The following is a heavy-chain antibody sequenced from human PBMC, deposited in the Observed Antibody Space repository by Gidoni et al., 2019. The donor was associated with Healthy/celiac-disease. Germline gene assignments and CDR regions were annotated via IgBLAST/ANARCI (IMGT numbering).Heavy chain of an antibody. V-gene: IGHV4-39*01. CDR2: IYYSGST. CDR3: ARRQWLVLGEDWFDP. J-gene: IGHJ5*02. CDR1: GGSISSSSYS. Sequence: QLQLQESGPGLVKPSETLSLTCTVSGGSISSSSYSWGWIRQPPGKGLEWIGSIYYSGSTYYNPSLKSRVTISVDTSKNQFSLKLSSVTAADTAVYYCARRQWLVLGEDWFDPWGQGTLVTVSS. D-gene: IGHD6-19*01.